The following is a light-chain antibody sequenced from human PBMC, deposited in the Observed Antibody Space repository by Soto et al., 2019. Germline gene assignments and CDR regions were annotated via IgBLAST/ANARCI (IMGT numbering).Light chain of an antibody. CDR3: QQYGDSLT. CDR2: GAS. CDR1: QSVSSSY. Sequence: IVLAQSPGTLSLSPGERATLSCRASQSVSSSYLAWYQQIPGQAPRLLIYGASNRATGIPDRFSGSGSGTDFTLTINRLEPEDFAVYYCQQYGDSLTFGEGTKVEIK. J-gene: IGKJ4*01. V-gene: IGKV3-20*01.